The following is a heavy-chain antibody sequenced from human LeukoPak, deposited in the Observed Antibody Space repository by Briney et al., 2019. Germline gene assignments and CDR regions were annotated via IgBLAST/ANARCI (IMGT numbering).Heavy chain of an antibody. J-gene: IGHJ5*02. CDR1: GYTFTDYY. CDR2: INPQSGGT. V-gene: IGHV1-2*02. D-gene: IGHD3-10*01. CDR3: ARGSGFGELYVFDP. Sequence: ASVKVSCKAFGYTFTDYYMHWVRQAPGQGLEWMGWINPQSGGTNYAQKFQGRVTMTRDTSISTAYMELSRLRSDDTAVYYCARGSGFGELYVFDPWGQGTLVTVSS.